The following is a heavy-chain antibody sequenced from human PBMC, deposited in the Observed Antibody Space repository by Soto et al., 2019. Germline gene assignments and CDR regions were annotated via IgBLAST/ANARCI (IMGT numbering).Heavy chain of an antibody. J-gene: IGHJ4*02. CDR3: ARSPRSRRYDYSFDY. Sequence: QVQLVQSGAEVKKPGSSVKVSCKASGGTFSSYAISWVRQAPGQGLEWMGGIIPIFGTANYAQKFQGRVTITADESTSTAYMELSSLRSEDTDVYYCARSPRSRRYDYSFDYWGQGTLVTVSS. CDR1: GGTFSSYA. CDR2: IIPIFGTA. D-gene: IGHD4-4*01. V-gene: IGHV1-69*01.